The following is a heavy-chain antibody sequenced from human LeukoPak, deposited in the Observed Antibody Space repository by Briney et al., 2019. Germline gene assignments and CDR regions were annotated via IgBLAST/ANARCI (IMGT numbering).Heavy chain of an antibody. V-gene: IGHV3-53*01. CDR1: GFTVSSNY. CDR2: IYSGGST. J-gene: IGHJ6*02. CDR3: ARVVAPLCDMDV. D-gene: IGHD2-15*01. Sequence: GGSLRLSCAASGFTVSSNYMSWVRQAPGKGLEWVSVIYSGGSTYYADSVKGRFTISRDNSKNTLYLQMNSLRAEDTAVYYCARVVAPLCDMDVWGQGTTVTFSS.